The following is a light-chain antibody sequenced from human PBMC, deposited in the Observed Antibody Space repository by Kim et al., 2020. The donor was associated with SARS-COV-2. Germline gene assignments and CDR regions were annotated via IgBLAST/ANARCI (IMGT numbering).Light chain of an antibody. V-gene: IGKV1-5*01. CDR2: DAS. J-gene: IGKJ5*01. Sequence: ASVEDRVTITCRASQSIGGWLAWYQQKPGKAPKLLIYDASSVESGVPSRFSGSGSGTEFTLTISSLQPDDSATYYCQHHSTYPITFGQGTRLEIK. CDR3: QHHSTYPIT. CDR1: QSIGGW.